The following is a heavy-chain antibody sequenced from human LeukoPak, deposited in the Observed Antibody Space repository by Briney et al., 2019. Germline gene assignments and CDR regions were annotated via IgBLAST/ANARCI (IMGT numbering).Heavy chain of an antibody. CDR1: GFTFSSYS. J-gene: IGHJ4*02. Sequence: GGSLRLSCAASGFTFSSYSMNWVRQAPGKGLEWVSFISSTSSYIYYADLVKGRFTISRDNAKNSLYLQMNSLRAEDTAVYYCAKDSGSGWTFDYWGQGTLVTVSS. CDR3: AKDSGSGWTFDY. V-gene: IGHV3-21*01. D-gene: IGHD6-19*01. CDR2: ISSTSSYI.